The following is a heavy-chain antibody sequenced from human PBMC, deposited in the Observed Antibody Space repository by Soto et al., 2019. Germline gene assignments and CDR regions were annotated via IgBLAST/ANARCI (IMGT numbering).Heavy chain of an antibody. J-gene: IGHJ5*02. CDR1: GYTFTGYY. D-gene: IGHD2-2*01. V-gene: IGHV1-2*04. CDR2: INPNSGGT. CDR3: EREGCSSTSCYAGWFDP. Sequence: QVQLVQSGAEVKKPGASVKVSCKASGYTFTGYYMHWVRQAPGQGLEWMGWINPNSGGTNYAQKFQGWVTMTRDTSISTAYMELSRLRSDDTAVYYCEREGCSSTSCYAGWFDPWGQGTLVTVSS.